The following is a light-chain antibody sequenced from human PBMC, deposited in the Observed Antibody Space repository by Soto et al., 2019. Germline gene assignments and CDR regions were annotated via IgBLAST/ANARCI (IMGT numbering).Light chain of an antibody. CDR1: SSDVGDYNY. CDR3: SSYACSLYV. Sequence: QSALTQPPSASGSPGQSVTISCTGTSSDVGDYNYVSWYQQHPGKAPKLMIYEVNKRPSGVPDRFSGSKSGNTASLTVSGLQAEDEADYYCSSYACSLYVFGTGTKDTVL. CDR2: EVN. V-gene: IGLV2-8*01. J-gene: IGLJ1*01.